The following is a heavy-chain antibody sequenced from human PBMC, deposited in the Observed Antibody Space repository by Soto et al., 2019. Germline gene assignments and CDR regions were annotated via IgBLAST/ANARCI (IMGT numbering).Heavy chain of an antibody. CDR2: INHSGST. V-gene: IGHV4-34*01. J-gene: IGHJ6*02. CDR1: GGSFSGYS. D-gene: IGHD3-10*01. Sequence: LSLTCAVYGGSFSGYSWSWIRQPPGKGLEWIGEINHSGSTNNNPSLKSRVTISVDTSKNQFSLKLSSVTPEDTAVYYCVGVTLFRGMDVWGQGTPVTVSS. CDR3: VGVTLFRGMDV.